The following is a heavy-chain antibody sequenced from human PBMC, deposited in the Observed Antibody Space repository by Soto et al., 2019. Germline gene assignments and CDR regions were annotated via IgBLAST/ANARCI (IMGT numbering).Heavy chain of an antibody. V-gene: IGHV4-61*01. CDR3: ARARGGYFDY. CDR2: IYYSGST. J-gene: IGHJ4*02. Sequence: SETLSLTCTVSGGSVSSGSYYWSWIRQPPGKGLEWIGYIYYSGSTNYNPSLKSRVTISVDTSKNQFSLKLSSVTAADTAVYYCARARGGYFDYWGQGTLVTVSS. CDR1: GGSVSSGSYY.